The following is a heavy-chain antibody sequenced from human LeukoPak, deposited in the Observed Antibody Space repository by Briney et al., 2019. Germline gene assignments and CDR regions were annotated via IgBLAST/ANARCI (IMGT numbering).Heavy chain of an antibody. D-gene: IGHD1-26*01. CDR1: GFTFSSYA. J-gene: IGHJ4*02. CDR2: ISGSGGST. CDR3: ALVGGSNDY. Sequence: PGGSLRLSCAASGFTFSSYAMSWVRQAPGKGLEWVSAISGSGGSTYYADSVKGRFTISRDNSRNTLYLQTNSLRAEDTAVYYCALVGGSNDYWGQGTLVTVSS. V-gene: IGHV3-23*01.